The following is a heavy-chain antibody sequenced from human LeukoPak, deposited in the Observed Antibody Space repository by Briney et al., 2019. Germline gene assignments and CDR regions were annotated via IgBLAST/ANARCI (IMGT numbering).Heavy chain of an antibody. CDR1: GFTISSYA. D-gene: IGHD6-19*01. CDR3: AKEKGNGWPYDY. V-gene: IGHV3-30-3*01. Sequence: PGGSLRLSCAASGFTISSYAMHWVRQAPGKGLEWVAVISYDGSNKYYADSVKGRFTISRDNSKNTLYLQMNSLRAEDTAVYYCAKEKGNGWPYDYWGQGTLVTVSS. CDR2: ISYDGSNK. J-gene: IGHJ4*02.